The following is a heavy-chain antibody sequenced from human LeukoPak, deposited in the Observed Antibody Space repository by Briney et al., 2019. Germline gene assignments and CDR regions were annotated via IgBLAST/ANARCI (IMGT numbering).Heavy chain of an antibody. CDR2: ISTSGSTI. CDR1: GFTFSSYE. J-gene: IGHJ4*02. CDR3: ARDGPAYYDSSGYSDY. Sequence: QPGGSLRLSCAASGFTFSSYEMNWVRPAPGKGLEWVSYISTSGSTIYYADSVKGRFTISRDNAKNSLYLQMNSLRAEDTAVYYCARDGPAYYDSSGYSDYWGQGTLVTVSS. D-gene: IGHD3-22*01. V-gene: IGHV3-48*03.